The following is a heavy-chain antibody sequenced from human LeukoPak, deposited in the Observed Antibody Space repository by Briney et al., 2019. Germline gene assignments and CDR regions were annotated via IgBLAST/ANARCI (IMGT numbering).Heavy chain of an antibody. V-gene: IGHV3-9*01. J-gene: IGHJ6*03. CDR1: GFTFSNAW. Sequence: GGSLRLSCAASGFTFSNAWMSWVRQAPGKGLEWVSGISWNSGSIGYADSVKGRFTISRDNAKNSLYLQMNSLRTEDTALYYCAKGPVGYYYYMDVWGKGTTVTISS. CDR2: ISWNSGSI. CDR3: AKGPVGYYYYMDV.